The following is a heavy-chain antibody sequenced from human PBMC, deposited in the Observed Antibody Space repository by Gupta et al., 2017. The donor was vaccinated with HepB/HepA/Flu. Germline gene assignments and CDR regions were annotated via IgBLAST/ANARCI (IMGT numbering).Heavy chain of an antibody. Sequence: EVQLVESGGGLVQPGGSLRLSCAASGLTFSTYEMHWVRQAPGKGLEWVSYISSSGSTIYYADSVKGRFSISRDNAKNSLYLQMNSLRAEDTAVYYCARVGLGGGIDYWGQGTLVTVSS. CDR2: ISSSGSTI. J-gene: IGHJ4*02. D-gene: IGHD1-1*01. CDR3: ARVGLGGGIDY. CDR1: GLTFSTYE. V-gene: IGHV3-48*03.